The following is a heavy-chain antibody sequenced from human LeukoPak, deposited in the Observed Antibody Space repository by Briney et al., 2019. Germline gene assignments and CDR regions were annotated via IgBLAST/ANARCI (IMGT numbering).Heavy chain of an antibody. D-gene: IGHD2-15*01. CDR2: IIPILGIA. CDR1: GGTFSSYA. J-gene: IGHJ6*02. CDR3: ARDWVYCSGGSCYTTNYYYYGMDV. Sequence: SVKVSCKASGGTFSSYAISWVRQAPGQGLEWMGRIIPILGIANYAQKFQGRVTITAGKSTSTAYMELSSLRSEDTAVYYCARDWVYCSGGSCYTTNYYYYGMDVWGQGTTVTVSS. V-gene: IGHV1-69*04.